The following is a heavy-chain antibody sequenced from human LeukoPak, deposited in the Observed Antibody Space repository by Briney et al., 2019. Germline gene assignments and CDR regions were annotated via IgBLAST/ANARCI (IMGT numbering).Heavy chain of an antibody. CDR3: ARAQTLAAAGTGFDY. V-gene: IGHV4-59*01. D-gene: IGHD6-13*01. Sequence: SETLSLTCTVSGGSISSYYWSWIRQPPGKGLEWIGYIYYSGGTNYNPSLKSRVTISVDTSKNQFSLKLSSVTAADTAVYYCARAQTLAAAGTGFDYWGQGTLVTVSS. CDR2: IYYSGGT. CDR1: GGSISSYY. J-gene: IGHJ4*02.